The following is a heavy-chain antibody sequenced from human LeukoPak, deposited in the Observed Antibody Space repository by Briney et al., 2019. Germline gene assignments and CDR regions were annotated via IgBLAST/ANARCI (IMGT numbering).Heavy chain of an antibody. Sequence: ASVKVSCKASGYTFTGYYMHWVRQAPGQGLEWMGWINPNSGGTNYAQKFRGRVTMTRDTSISTAYMELSRLRSDDTAVYYCARDQEQLALVVDYWGQGTLVTVSS. J-gene: IGHJ4*01. CDR1: GYTFTGYY. CDR2: INPNSGGT. D-gene: IGHD6-6*01. V-gene: IGHV1-2*02. CDR3: ARDQEQLALVVDY.